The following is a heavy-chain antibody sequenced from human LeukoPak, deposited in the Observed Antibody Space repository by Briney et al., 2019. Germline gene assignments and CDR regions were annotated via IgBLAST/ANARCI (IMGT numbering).Heavy chain of an antibody. CDR1: VYTFTGYY. V-gene: IGHV1-2*02. D-gene: IGHD2-15*01. Sequence: ASVKVSFKASVYTFTGYYMHWVRQAPGQGLEWMGWINPNSGGTNYAQKFQGRVTMNRDTSISTAYMELSRLRSDDTAVYYCARVDCSGGSCYSFGNYYGMDVWGQGTTVTVSS. CDR2: INPNSGGT. J-gene: IGHJ6*02. CDR3: ARVDCSGGSCYSFGNYYGMDV.